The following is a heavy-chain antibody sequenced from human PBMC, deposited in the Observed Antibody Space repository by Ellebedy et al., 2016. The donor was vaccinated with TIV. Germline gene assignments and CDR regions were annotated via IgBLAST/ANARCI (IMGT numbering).Heavy chain of an antibody. CDR1: GFTFDDYT. CDR2: ISWDGGST. J-gene: IGHJ3*01. Sequence: GESLKISXAASGFTFDDYTMHWVRQAPGKGLEWVSLISWDGGSTDYGASVKGRFTVSRDNSKNSLLLQMNSLRAEDTAFYYCAKDMSYGAYGDHAFDLWGRGTRVTVSS. D-gene: IGHD4-17*01. CDR3: AKDMSYGAYGDHAFDL. V-gene: IGHV3-43*01.